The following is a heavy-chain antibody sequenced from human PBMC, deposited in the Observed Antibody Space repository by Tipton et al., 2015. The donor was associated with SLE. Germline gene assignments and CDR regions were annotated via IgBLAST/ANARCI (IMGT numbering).Heavy chain of an antibody. D-gene: IGHD3-22*01. CDR3: ARADSSGSILSDY. CDR2: IDHSGST. J-gene: IGHJ4*02. CDR1: GYSISSGYY. V-gene: IGHV4-38-2*02. Sequence: TLSLTCSVSGYSISSGYYWGWIRQPPGKGLEWIGSIDHSGSTYYTPSLKSRLTISVDTSKNQFSLKLTSVTAAGSAVYYCARADSSGSILSDYWGQGTLVTVSS.